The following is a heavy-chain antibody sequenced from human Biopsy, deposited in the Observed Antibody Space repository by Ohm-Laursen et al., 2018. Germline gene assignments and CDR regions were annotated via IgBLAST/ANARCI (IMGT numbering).Heavy chain of an antibody. V-gene: IGHV4-31*03. J-gene: IGHJ2*01. Sequence: TLSLTCSVSGASVKTSGYFWAWIRQRPGKGLEWIGYISYTERTHYNPSLTSRLAISFGTSNNRLSLQLRSVSVADTAVYYCVREPKTGTAEAWYFDLWGRGSPVTVPS. CDR1: GASVKTSGYF. CDR3: VREPKTGTAEAWYFDL. CDR2: ISYTERT. D-gene: IGHD3-9*01.